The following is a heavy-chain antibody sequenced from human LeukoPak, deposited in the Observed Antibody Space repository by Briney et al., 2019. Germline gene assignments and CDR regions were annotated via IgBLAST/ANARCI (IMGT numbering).Heavy chain of an antibody. Sequence: GGSLRLSCAASGFTLSDYYTSWIRQAPGKGREWLSHISGSGDSKFDADPVKGRFTISRDNPKNSLYLQINSLRAEDTAIYYCARRAYSDYFFDSWGQGTLVTVSS. V-gene: IGHV3-11*01. CDR1: GFTLSDYY. J-gene: IGHJ4*02. CDR3: ARRAYSDYFFDS. D-gene: IGHD4-11*01. CDR2: ISGSGDSK.